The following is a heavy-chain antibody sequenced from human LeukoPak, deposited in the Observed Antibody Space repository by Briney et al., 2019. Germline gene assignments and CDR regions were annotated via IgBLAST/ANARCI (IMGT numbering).Heavy chain of an antibody. Sequence: ASVKVSCKASGYTFTSYVISWVRQAPGQGLEWMGWISAYNGNTNYAQKLQGRVTMTTDTSTSTAYMELRSLRSDDTAVYYCAKDLNWGSLNYFDSWGQGTLVTVSS. CDR3: AKDLNWGSLNYFDS. J-gene: IGHJ4*02. V-gene: IGHV1-18*01. CDR1: GYTFTSYV. D-gene: IGHD7-27*01. CDR2: ISAYNGNT.